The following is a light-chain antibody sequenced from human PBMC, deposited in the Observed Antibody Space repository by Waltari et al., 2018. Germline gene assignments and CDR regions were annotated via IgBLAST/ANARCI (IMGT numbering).Light chain of an antibody. CDR2: WAS. V-gene: IGKV4-1*01. Sequence: DIVMTQSPDSLAVSLGERVTINCKSSRSIFYSPNKNNYLAWYQHKSGQPPKLLIYWASTRAPGVPDRISGSGSGTDVTLSISSLQAEDVAVYYCQQYFSTPYNFGQGTKLEIK. CDR1: RSIFYSPNKNNY. CDR3: QQYFSTPYN. J-gene: IGKJ2*01.